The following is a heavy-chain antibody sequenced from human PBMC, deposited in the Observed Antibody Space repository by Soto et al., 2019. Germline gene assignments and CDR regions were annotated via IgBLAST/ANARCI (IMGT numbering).Heavy chain of an antibody. CDR1: GYTFTSYY. J-gene: IGHJ6*02. CDR3: AREGAPAGGYYYGIDV. V-gene: IGHV1-46*01. CDR2: INPSGGST. D-gene: IGHD6-13*01. Sequence: ASVKVSCKAYGYTFTSYYMHWVRQAPGQGLEWMGIINPSGGSTSYAQKFQGRVTMTRDTSTSTVYMELSSLRSEDTAVYYCAREGAPAGGYYYGIDVWGQGTTVTVSS.